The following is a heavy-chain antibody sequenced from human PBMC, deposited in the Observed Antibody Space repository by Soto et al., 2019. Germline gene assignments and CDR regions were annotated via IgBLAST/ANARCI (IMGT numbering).Heavy chain of an antibody. CDR3: ASSAFDP. CDR1: GFTFSSYW. V-gene: IGHV3-74*01. CDR2: INSDGSST. Sequence: GGPLRLSCAASGFTFSSYWMHWIRQAPGKGLMWVSRINSDGSSTYYADSVKVRFTISRDNARNTLYLQMNSLRAEDTAVYYCASSAFDPWGQGTLVTVSS. D-gene: IGHD3-10*01. J-gene: IGHJ5*02.